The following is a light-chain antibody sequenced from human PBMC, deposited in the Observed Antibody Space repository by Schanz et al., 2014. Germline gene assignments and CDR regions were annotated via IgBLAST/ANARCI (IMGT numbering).Light chain of an antibody. CDR3: QQYNRLGG. CDR2: GAS. V-gene: IGKV1-16*01. CDR1: QGIGNY. J-gene: IGKJ1*01. Sequence: DIQMPQSPSSLSASVGDRVTITCRASQGIGNYFAWFQQKPGRAPKSLIYGASSLQSGVPSRFSGSGSGTEFTLTISSLQPEDFATYYCQQYNRLGGFGQGTKVEIK.